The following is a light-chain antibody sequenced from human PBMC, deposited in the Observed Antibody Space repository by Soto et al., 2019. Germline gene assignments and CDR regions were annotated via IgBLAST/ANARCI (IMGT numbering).Light chain of an antibody. CDR2: EVS. J-gene: IGLJ1*01. V-gene: IGLV2-23*02. Sequence: QYALTQSASVSGSPGQSITISCTGTSSDVGSYNLVSWYQQHPGKAPKLMIYEVSKRPSGVSNRFSGSRSGNTASLTISGLQAEDEADYYCCSYAGSSTYVFGTGTKLTVL. CDR1: SSDVGSYNL. CDR3: CSYAGSSTYV.